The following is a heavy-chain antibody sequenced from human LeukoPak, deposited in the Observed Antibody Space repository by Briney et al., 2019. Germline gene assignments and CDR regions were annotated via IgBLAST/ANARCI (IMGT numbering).Heavy chain of an antibody. J-gene: IGHJ5*02. V-gene: IGHV3-30*04. CDR2: ISYDGSNK. D-gene: IGHD2-2*01. CDR1: GFTFSSYA. Sequence: GGSLRLSCAASGFTFSSYAMHWVRQAPGKGLEWVAVISYDGSNKYYADSVKGRFTISRDNSKTTLYLQMNSLRAEDTAVYYCAGDSAWVVVPAAHSGWFDPWGQGTLVTVSS. CDR3: AGDSAWVVVPAAHSGWFDP.